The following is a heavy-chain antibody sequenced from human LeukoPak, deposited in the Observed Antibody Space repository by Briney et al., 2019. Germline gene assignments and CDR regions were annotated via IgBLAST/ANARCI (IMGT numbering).Heavy chain of an antibody. V-gene: IGHV4-59*12. Sequence: SETLSLTCTVSGDSINNYYWSWIRQPPGKGLEWIAYIYYSGSTYYNPSLKSRVTISVDTSKNQFSLKLSSVTAADTAVYYCARDQGSIILGYFDYWGQGTLVTVSS. CDR3: ARDQGSIILGYFDY. CDR1: GDSINNYY. J-gene: IGHJ4*02. D-gene: IGHD1-14*01. CDR2: IYYSGST.